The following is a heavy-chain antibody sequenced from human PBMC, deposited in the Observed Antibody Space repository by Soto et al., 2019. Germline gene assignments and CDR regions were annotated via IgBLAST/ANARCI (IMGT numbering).Heavy chain of an antibody. CDR1: GFTVSSNY. CDR3: ARARGRYYYGSGNRSTYYYYGMDV. CDR2: IYSGGST. V-gene: IGHV3-53*01. D-gene: IGHD3-10*01. J-gene: IGHJ6*02. Sequence: GGSLRLSCAASGFTVSSNYMSWVRQAPGKGLEWVSVIYSGGSTYYADSVKGRFTISRDNSKNTLYLQMNSLRAEDTAVYYCARARGRYYYGSGNRSTYYYYGMDVWGQGTTVTVSS.